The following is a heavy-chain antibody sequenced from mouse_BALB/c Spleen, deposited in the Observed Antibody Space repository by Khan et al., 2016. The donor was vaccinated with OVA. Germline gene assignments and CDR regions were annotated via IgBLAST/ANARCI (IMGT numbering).Heavy chain of an antibody. Sequence: EVELVESGGDLVKPGGSLKLSCAASGFTFSTYGMSWVRQTPDKRLEWVATISSAGTYTYYPDSVKGRFTISTDNAKNTLYLQMNSLRSEDIAMYYCARHWVGIMDYWGQGTSLTVSS. CDR1: GFTFSTYG. D-gene: IGHD1-1*01. J-gene: IGHJ4*01. CDR2: ISSAGTYT. CDR3: ARHWVGIMDY. V-gene: IGHV5-6*01.